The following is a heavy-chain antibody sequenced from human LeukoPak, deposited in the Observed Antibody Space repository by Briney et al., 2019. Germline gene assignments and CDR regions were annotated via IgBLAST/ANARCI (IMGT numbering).Heavy chain of an antibody. D-gene: IGHD3-22*01. V-gene: IGHV3-23*01. Sequence: PGGSPRLSCAASGFTFSSCAMNWVRQAPGKGLEWVSAITGSGGSTYYADSVKGRFTISRDNSKNTLYLQMNSLRAEDTAVYYCAKDWHSSGYFPYYGMDVWGQGTTVAVSS. J-gene: IGHJ6*02. CDR2: ITGSGGST. CDR1: GFTFSSCA. CDR3: AKDWHSSGYFPYYGMDV.